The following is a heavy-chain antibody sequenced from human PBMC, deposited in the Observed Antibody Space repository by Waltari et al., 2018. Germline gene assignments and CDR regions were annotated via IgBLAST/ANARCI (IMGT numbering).Heavy chain of an antibody. Sequence: QVQLQESGPGLVKPSETLSLTCTVSGYSISSGSFWGWIRQPPGKGLEWIGSIYHSGSTYYNPSLKSRVTISVETSKNQFSLKLSSVTAADTAVYYCARVVVAADFDYWGQGTLVTVSS. CDR1: GYSISSGSF. CDR2: IYHSGST. V-gene: IGHV4-38-2*02. J-gene: IGHJ4*02. CDR3: ARVVVAADFDY. D-gene: IGHD2-15*01.